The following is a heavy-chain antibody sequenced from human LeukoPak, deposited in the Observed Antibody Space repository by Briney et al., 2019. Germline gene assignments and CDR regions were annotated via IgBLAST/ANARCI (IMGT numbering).Heavy chain of an antibody. CDR1: GGSISSSSYY. CDR3: ARGEVVRGVHNWFDP. J-gene: IGHJ5*02. CDR2: IYYSGST. V-gene: IGHV4-39*07. D-gene: IGHD3-10*01. Sequence: PSETLSLTCTVSGGSISSSSYYWGWIRQPPGKGLEWIGSIYYSGSTYYNPSLKSRVTISVDTSKNQFSLKLSSVTAADTAVYYCARGEVVRGVHNWFDPWGQGTLVTVSS.